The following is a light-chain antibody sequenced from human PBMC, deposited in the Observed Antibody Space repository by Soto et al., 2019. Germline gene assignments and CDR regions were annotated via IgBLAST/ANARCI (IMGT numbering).Light chain of an antibody. CDR1: QSVSSSY. CDR3: QQSGSSPVT. Sequence: EIVLTQXPGTLSLSPGERATLSCRASQSVSSSYLAWYQQKPGQAPRLLIYGASSRATGIPDRFSGSGSGTDFTLTISRLEPEDFAVYYCQQSGSSPVTFGQGTRLEIK. V-gene: IGKV3-20*01. CDR2: GAS. J-gene: IGKJ5*01.